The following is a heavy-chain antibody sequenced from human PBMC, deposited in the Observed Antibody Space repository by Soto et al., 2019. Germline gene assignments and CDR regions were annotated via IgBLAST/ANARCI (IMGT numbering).Heavy chain of an antibody. CDR3: ARGYGYYYFDY. CDR2: INAGNGNT. J-gene: IGHJ4*02. V-gene: IGHV1-3*01. CDR1: GYTFTSYA. D-gene: IGHD3-16*01. Sequence: QVQPVQSGAEVKKPGASVKVSCKASGYTFTSYAMHWLRLSPGQRLEWMGWINAGNGNTKYSQKFQGRVTITRDTSASTAYLELSSLRSEDTAVYYCARGYGYYYFDYWGQGTLVTVSS.